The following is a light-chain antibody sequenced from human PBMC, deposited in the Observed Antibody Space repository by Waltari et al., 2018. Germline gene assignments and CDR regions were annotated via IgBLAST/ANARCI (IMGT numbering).Light chain of an antibody. CDR1: SGDSSNI. Sequence: QLVLTQSPSASASLGASVKLTCTLSSGDSSNIIAWLQQQPGKGPRYLMQVNSDGSHRKGDEIPGRFSCSSSGAERYLTIPSLQSADEADYYCETGCHGTWVFGGGTKLTVL. V-gene: IGLV4-69*01. CDR2: VNSDGSH. CDR3: ETGCHGTWV. J-gene: IGLJ3*02.